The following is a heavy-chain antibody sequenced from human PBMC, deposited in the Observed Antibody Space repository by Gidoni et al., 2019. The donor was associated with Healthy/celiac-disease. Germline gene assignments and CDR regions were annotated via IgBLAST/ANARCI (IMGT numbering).Heavy chain of an antibody. J-gene: IGHJ4*02. D-gene: IGHD3-22*01. CDR3: AKDYDSSGLVDY. CDR2: ISWNSGSI. V-gene: IGHV3-9*01. CDR1: GFTFDDYA. Sequence: EVQLVESGGGLVQPGRSLRRSCAASGFTFDDYAMHWVRQAPGKGLEWVSGISWNSGSIGYADSVKGRFTISRDNAKNSLYLQMNSLRAEDTALYYCAKDYDSSGLVDYWGQGTLVTVSS.